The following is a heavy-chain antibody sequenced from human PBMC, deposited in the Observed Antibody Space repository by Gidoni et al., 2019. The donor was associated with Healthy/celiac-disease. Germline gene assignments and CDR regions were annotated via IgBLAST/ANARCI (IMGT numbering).Heavy chain of an antibody. D-gene: IGHD1-26*01. CDR1: GGSISSGSYY. V-gene: IGHV4-61*02. CDR2: IYTSGST. Sequence: QVQLQESGPGLVKPSQTLSLTCTVSGGSISSGSYYWSWIRQPAGKGLEWIGRIYTSGSTNYNPSLKSRVTISVDTSKNQFSLKLSSVTAADTAVYYCARGGDSGSYLIQSNVRGFDPWGQGTLVTVSS. CDR3: ARGGDSGSYLIQSNVRGFDP. J-gene: IGHJ5*02.